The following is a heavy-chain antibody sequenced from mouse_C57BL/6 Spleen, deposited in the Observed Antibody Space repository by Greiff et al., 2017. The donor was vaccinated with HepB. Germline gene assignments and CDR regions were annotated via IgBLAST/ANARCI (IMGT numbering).Heavy chain of an antibody. Sequence: QVQLQQPGAELVMPGASVKLSCKASGYTFTSYWMHWVKQRPGQGLEWIGEIDPSDSYTNYNQKFKGKSTLTVDKSSSTAYMQLSSLTSEDSAVYYCARHYSLAWFAYWGQGTLVTVSA. D-gene: IGHD2-12*01. CDR1: GYTFTSYW. V-gene: IGHV1-69*01. CDR2: IDPSDSYT. J-gene: IGHJ3*01. CDR3: ARHYSLAWFAY.